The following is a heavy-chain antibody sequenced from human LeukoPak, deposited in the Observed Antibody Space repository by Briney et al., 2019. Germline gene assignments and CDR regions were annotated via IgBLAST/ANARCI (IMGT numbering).Heavy chain of an antibody. Sequence: GGSLRLSCAASGFTFSSYWMTWVRQTAGKGLEWVANIKQDGSERYFWDSVRDRFTISRDNAKNSLSLQMNSLRAEDTGVYYCTRDTGGSGSYPDYWGQGTLVTVSS. D-gene: IGHD1-26*01. V-gene: IGHV3-7*01. J-gene: IGHJ4*02. CDR3: TRDTGGSGSYPDY. CDR1: GFTFSSYW. CDR2: IKQDGSER.